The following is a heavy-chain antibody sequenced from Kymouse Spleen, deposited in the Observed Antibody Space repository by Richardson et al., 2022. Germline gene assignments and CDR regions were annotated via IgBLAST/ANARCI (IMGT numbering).Heavy chain of an antibody. CDR2: IYYSGST. Sequence: QLQLQESGPGLVKPSETLSLTCTVSGGSISSSSYYWGWIRQPPGKGLEWIGSIYYSGSTYYNPSLKSRVTISVDTSKNQFSLKLSSVTAADTAVYYCARQWYSSSWAFDYWGQGTLVTVSS. CDR3: ARQWYSSSWAFDY. CDR1: GGSISSSSYY. V-gene: IGHV4-39*01. J-gene: IGHJ4*02. D-gene: IGHD6-13*01.